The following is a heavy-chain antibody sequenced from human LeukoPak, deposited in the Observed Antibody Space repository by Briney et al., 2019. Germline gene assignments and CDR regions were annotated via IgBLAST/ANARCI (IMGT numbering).Heavy chain of an antibody. CDR2: IYSGGST. V-gene: IGHV3-53*01. J-gene: IGHJ6*03. CDR1: GFTVSSNY. Sequence: GGSLRLSCVASGFTVSSNYMSWVRQAPGKGLEWVSVIYSGGSTYYADSVKGRFTISRDNSKNTLYLQMNSLRAEDTAVYYCASGSGSYRTPYYYVDVWGTGTTVTVSS. D-gene: IGHD3-10*01. CDR3: ASGSGSYRTPYYYVDV.